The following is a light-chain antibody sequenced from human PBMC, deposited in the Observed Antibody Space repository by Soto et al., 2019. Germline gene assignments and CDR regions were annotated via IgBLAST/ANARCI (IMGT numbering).Light chain of an antibody. CDR2: GVF. CDR1: QTVSSH. J-gene: IGKJ1*01. CDR3: QQGDIWPWT. V-gene: IGKV3D-15*01. Sequence: EVVMTQSPVTLSVSLGQRATLSCRASQTVSSHIAWYQQKPGQAPRLLISGVFVRATGIPGRFSGSGSGTEFPLTISSLQSEDFATYYCQQGDIWPWTFGQGTKVEMK.